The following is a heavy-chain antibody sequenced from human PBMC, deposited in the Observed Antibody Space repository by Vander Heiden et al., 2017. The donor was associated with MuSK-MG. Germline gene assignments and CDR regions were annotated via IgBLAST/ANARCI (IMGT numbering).Heavy chain of an antibody. J-gene: IGHJ6*02. D-gene: IGHD3-10*01. Sequence: QVQLVQSGAEVKKPGASVKVCCRAFGYTVSSSAMDWVRQAPGQRLEWMGWINAGNGNTKYSQKFQGRVTITRDTAASTAYMGPSSLRSEDTAVYYCARGKFGVRGVIIPYFGMDVWGQGTTVTVSS. CDR3: ARGKFGVRGVIIPYFGMDV. V-gene: IGHV1-3*01. CDR1: GYTVSSSA. CDR2: INAGNGNT.